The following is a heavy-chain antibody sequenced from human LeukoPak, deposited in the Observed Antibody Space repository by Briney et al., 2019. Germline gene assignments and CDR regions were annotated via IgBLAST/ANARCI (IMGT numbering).Heavy chain of an antibody. J-gene: IGHJ4*02. CDR2: IIPIFGTA. D-gene: IGHD4-17*01. V-gene: IGHV1-69*05. CDR1: GGTFSSYA. Sequence: ASVKVSCKASGGTFSSYAISWVRQAPGQGLEWMGGIIPIFGTANYVQKSQGRVTITTDESTSTAYMALSSLRSEDTAVYYCARVTYDYGDQGGYWGQGTLVTVSS. CDR3: ARVTYDYGDQGGY.